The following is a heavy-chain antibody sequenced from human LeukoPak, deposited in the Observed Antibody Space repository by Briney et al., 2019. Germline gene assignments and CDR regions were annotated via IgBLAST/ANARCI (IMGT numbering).Heavy chain of an antibody. CDR3: ARGVVIAPQTFDY. CDR2: IYYTGST. CDR1: GGSINGYY. J-gene: IGHJ4*02. D-gene: IGHD2-21*01. Sequence: PSDTLSLTCTVSGGSINGYYWSWIRQSPGKGLESLGYIYYTGSTNYNPSLKSRVTMSVDTSRNQFFLRLSSVTAADTAVYYCARGVVIAPQTFDYWGQGTLVTVSS. V-gene: IGHV4-59*07.